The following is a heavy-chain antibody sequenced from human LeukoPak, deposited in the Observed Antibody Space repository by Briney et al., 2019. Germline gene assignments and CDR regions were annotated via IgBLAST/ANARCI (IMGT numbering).Heavy chain of an antibody. J-gene: IGHJ4*02. D-gene: IGHD3-10*01. CDR3: ARGLKIGPMVRGVYPDPFDY. CDR1: GGSFSGYY. Sequence: SETLSLTCAVYGGSFSGYYWSWIRQPPGKGLEWIGEINHSGSTNYNPSLKSRVTISVDTSKNQFSLKLSSVTAADTAVYYCARGLKIGPMVRGVYPDPFDYWGQGTLVTVSS. CDR2: INHSGST. V-gene: IGHV4-34*01.